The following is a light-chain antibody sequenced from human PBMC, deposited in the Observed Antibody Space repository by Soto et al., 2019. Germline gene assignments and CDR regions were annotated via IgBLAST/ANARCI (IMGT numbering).Light chain of an antibody. CDR2: YDS. V-gene: IGLV3-21*04. Sequence: SYELTQPPSVSVAPGKTARITCGGNNIGSKSVHWYQEKAGQAPILAMYYDSDRPSGIPERFSGSNSGNTGTLTISTVEAGDEADYYCQVWDISSNHVIFGGGTKLTVL. CDR1: NIGSKS. CDR3: QVWDISSNHVI. J-gene: IGLJ2*01.